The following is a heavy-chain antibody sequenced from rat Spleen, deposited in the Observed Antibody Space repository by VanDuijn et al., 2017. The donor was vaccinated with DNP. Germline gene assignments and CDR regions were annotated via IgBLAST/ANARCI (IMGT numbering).Heavy chain of an antibody. Sequence: EVQLEESSGGLVQPGGSLKLSCAASGFTFSNFGMAWVRQAPTKGLEWVATINYDGNSTHYRDSVKGRFTISRDNGKRTLYLQMDSLRSEDTATYYCARHRTIMPYYYSMDAWGQGASVTVSS. CDR1: GFTFSNFG. J-gene: IGHJ4*01. CDR2: INYDGNST. V-gene: IGHV5-29*01. CDR3: ARHRTIMPYYYSMDA. D-gene: IGHD1-12*01.